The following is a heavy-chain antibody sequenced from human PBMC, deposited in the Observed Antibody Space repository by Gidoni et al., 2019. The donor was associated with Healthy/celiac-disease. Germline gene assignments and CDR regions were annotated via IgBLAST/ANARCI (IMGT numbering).Heavy chain of an antibody. V-gene: IGHV3-23*01. J-gene: IGHJ4*02. D-gene: IGHD6-6*01. CDR1: GFTFSSYD. CDR3: AKGTIAARAPTPDY. CDR2: ISGSGGST. Sequence: EVQLLESGGGLVQPGGSLRLSCAASGFTFSSYDMSWVRQAPGKGLEWVAAISGSGGSTYYADSVKGRFTISRDNSKNTLYLQMNSLRAEDTAVYYCAKGTIAARAPTPDYWGQGTLVTVSS.